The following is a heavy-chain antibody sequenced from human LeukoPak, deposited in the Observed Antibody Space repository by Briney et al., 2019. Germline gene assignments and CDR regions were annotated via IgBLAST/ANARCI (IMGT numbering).Heavy chain of an antibody. CDR2: ISGSGGST. CDR3: AVPPAQWLKFPALVPSPVRH. CDR1: GFTVSSNY. D-gene: IGHD6-19*01. J-gene: IGHJ1*01. Sequence: GGSLRLSCAVSGFTVSSNYMSWVRQAPGKGLEWVSAISGSGGSTYYADSVKGRFTISRDNSKNTLYLQMNSLRAEDTAVYYCAVPPAQWLKFPALVPSPVRHWGQGTLVTVSS. V-gene: IGHV3-23*01.